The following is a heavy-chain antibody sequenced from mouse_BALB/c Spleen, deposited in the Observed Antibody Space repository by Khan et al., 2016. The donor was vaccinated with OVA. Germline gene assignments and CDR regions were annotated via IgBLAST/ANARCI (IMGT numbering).Heavy chain of an antibody. CDR2: IFPGSDIP. V-gene: IGHV1-77*01. Sequence: QVQLKESGPELVKPGASLKVSCKASGYTFTDYIIGWVKQSTRQGLEWIGDIFPGSDIPYYNEKFKDKATLTVDKSANTAYMQLSSLTSADSAVYFCARGGYSAFAYWGQGTLVTVSA. D-gene: IGHD2-14*01. CDR3: ARGGYSAFAY. CDR1: GYTFTDYI. J-gene: IGHJ3*01.